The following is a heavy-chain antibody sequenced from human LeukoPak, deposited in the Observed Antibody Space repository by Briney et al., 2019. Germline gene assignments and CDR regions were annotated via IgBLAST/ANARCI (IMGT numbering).Heavy chain of an antibody. CDR1: GFSFSDYY. CDR2: IRDKGHRFTT. CDR3: VRRATGTERLAP. J-gene: IGHJ5*02. Sequence: QTGGSLRLSCAVSGFSFSDYYMDWVRQAPGKGLEWIGRIRDKGHRFTTEYAASVKGRFTIAGDDRKNSLYLQMNSLKGDDTGVHYCVRRATGTERLAPWGQGTLVTVSS. D-gene: IGHD1-1*01. V-gene: IGHV3-72*01.